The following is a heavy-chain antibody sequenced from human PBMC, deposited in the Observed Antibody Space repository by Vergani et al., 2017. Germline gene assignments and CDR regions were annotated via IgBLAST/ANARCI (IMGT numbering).Heavy chain of an antibody. J-gene: IGHJ4*02. CDR3: ARGVWGSYRPYYFDY. V-gene: IGHV3-64*01. CDR1: GFTFSSYA. CDR2: ISSNGGST. D-gene: IGHD3-16*02. Sequence: EVQLVESGGGLVQPGGSLRLSCAASGFTFSSYAMHWVRQAPGKGLEYVSAISSNGGSTYYANSVKGRFTISRDNSKNTLYLQMNSLRAEDTAVYYCARGVWGSYRPYYFDYWGQGTLVTVSS.